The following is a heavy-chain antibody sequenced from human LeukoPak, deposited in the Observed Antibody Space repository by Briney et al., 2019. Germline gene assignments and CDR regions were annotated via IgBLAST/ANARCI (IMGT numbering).Heavy chain of an antibody. CDR3: ARGPSSGSWGYYFDY. D-gene: IGHD1-26*01. CDR1: GFTFSSYA. V-gene: IGHV3-23*01. J-gene: IGHJ4*02. Sequence: SGGSLRLSCAASGFTFSSYAMSWVRQAPVKGLEWVSAISGSGGSTYYADSVKGRFTISRDNSKNTLYLQMNSLRAEDTAVYYCARGPSSGSWGYYFDYWGQGTLVTVSS. CDR2: ISGSGGST.